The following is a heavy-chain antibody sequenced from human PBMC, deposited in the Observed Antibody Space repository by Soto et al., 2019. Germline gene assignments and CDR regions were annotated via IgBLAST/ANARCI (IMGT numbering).Heavy chain of an antibody. Sequence: TGGSLRLSCAASGFTFSSYGMHWVRQAPGKGLEWVAVIWYDGSNKYYADSVKGRFTISRDNSKNTLYLQMNSLRAEDTAVYYCARDLAYYDFWSGPQNYYYYGMDVWGQGTTVTVSS. J-gene: IGHJ6*02. CDR2: IWYDGSNK. CDR1: GFTFSSYG. V-gene: IGHV3-33*01. D-gene: IGHD3-3*01. CDR3: ARDLAYYDFWSGPQNYYYYGMDV.